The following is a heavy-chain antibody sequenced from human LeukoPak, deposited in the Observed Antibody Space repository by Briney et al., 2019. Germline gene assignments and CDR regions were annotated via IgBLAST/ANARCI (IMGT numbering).Heavy chain of an antibody. D-gene: IGHD3-10*01. CDR1: GGSISSGSYY. CDR3: ARGLWFGELLSAFDY. V-gene: IGHV4-61*02. Sequence: SETLSLTCTVSGGSISSGSYYWSWIRQPAGKGLEWIGRIYTSGSTNYSPSLKSRVTISVDTSKNQFSLKLSSVTAADTAVYYCARGLWFGELLSAFDYWGRGTLVTVSS. CDR2: IYTSGST. J-gene: IGHJ4*02.